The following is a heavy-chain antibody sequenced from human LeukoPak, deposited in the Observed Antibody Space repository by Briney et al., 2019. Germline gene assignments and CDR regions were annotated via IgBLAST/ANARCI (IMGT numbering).Heavy chain of an antibody. Sequence: GGSLRLSCAASKFTFSHYGMHWVRQAPGKGLQWGAVIWSDGSNQYYADSVKGRFTISRDNSYNMVYLQMNSLRADHTGVYYCAKDAQRGFDYSNSLEYWGQGALVSVSS. CDR2: IWSDGSNQ. J-gene: IGHJ4*02. CDR1: KFTFSHYG. V-gene: IGHV3-33*06. CDR3: AKDAQRGFDYSNSLEY. D-gene: IGHD4-11*01.